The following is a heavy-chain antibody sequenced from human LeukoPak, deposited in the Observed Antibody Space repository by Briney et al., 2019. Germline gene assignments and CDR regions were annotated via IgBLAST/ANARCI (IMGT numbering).Heavy chain of an antibody. V-gene: IGHV4-61*02. Sequence: SQTLSLTCTVSGDSITNDIYYWSWIRQPAGKGLEWIGRIYPSGSTNYNPSLKSRVTISVDTSKNQFSLKLTSVTAADTAVYYCARETYYASGGYTTPDYWGQGTLVTVSS. D-gene: IGHD3-22*01. CDR3: ARETYYASGGYTTPDY. CDR1: GDSITNDIYY. CDR2: IYPSGST. J-gene: IGHJ4*02.